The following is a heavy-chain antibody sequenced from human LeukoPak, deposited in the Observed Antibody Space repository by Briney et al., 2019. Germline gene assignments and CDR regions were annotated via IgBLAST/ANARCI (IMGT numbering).Heavy chain of an antibody. V-gene: IGHV3-23*01. CDR3: AKGWLAPGPTYDY. D-gene: IGHD5-12*01. J-gene: IGHJ4*02. Sequence: PGGSLRLSCAASGFTFSGYAMGWVRQAPGKGPEWVSAISASGGTTHYADSVKCRCPLSRDNYRHTLHLQLHSLRAEDTAIYYCAKGWLAPGPTYDYWGQGTLVTVSS. CDR1: GFTFSGYA. CDR2: ISASGGTT.